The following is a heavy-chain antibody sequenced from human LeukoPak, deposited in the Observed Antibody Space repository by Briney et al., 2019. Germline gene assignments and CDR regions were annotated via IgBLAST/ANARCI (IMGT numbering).Heavy chain of an antibody. Sequence: GGSLRLSCAASGFTFRNAWMSWVRQAPGKGLEWVGRIKSKTHGGTTEYAAPVKGRFTISRDDSKSTLYLQMNSLRAEDTAAYYCARGGAADYWGQGTLVTVSS. J-gene: IGHJ4*02. CDR3: ARGGAADY. V-gene: IGHV3-15*01. CDR1: GFTFRNAW. CDR2: IKSKTHGGTT. D-gene: IGHD1-26*01.